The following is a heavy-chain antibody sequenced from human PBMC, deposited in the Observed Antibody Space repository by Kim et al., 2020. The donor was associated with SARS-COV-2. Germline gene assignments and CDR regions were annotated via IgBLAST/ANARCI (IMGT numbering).Heavy chain of an antibody. D-gene: IGHD1-26*01. Sequence: SVKVSCKASGGTFSSYAISWVRQAPGQGLEWMGGIIPIFGTANYAQKFQGRVTITADESTSTAYMELSSLRSEDTAVYYCAGSPWELQPPKTYYYYGMDVWGQGTTVTVSS. CDR2: IIPIFGTA. V-gene: IGHV1-69*13. CDR3: AGSPWELQPPKTYYYYGMDV. CDR1: GGTFSSYA. J-gene: IGHJ6*02.